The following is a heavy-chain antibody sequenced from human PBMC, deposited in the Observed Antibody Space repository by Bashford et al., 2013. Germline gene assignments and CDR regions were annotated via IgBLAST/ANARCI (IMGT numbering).Heavy chain of an antibody. CDR2: IIPIFGTA. CDR3: ARDVIRRRYGDYGLEYYYGMDV. CDR1: GGTFSSYA. V-gene: IGHV1-69*06. Sequence: SVKVSCKASGGTFSSYAISWVRQAPGQGLEWMGGIIPIFGTANYAQKFQGRVTITADTSASTAYMELSSLRSEDTAVYYCARDVIRRRYGDYGLEYYYGMDVWGQGTTVTVSS. D-gene: IGHD4-17*01. J-gene: IGHJ6*02.